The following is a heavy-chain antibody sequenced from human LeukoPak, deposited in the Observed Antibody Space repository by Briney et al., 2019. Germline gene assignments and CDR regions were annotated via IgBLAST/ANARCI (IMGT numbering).Heavy chain of an antibody. CDR1: GGSISGGSYY. Sequence: SETLSLTCSVSGGSISGGSYYSSWIRQHPGKGLEWIGYIYHSGSTYYNPSLKSRVTISVDRSKNQFSLKLSSVTAADTAVYCCARGDYDILTGYSVFDYWGQGTLVTVSS. CDR3: ARGDYDILTGYSVFDY. V-gene: IGHV4-30-2*01. D-gene: IGHD3-9*01. CDR2: IYHSGST. J-gene: IGHJ4*02.